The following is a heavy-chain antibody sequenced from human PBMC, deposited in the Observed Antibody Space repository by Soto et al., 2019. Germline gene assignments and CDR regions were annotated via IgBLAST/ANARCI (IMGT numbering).Heavy chain of an antibody. D-gene: IGHD2-21*02. CDR3: ASKAACGGDCYAFDS. CDR1: GGIFSSNT. V-gene: IGHV1-69*06. CDR2: IIPLFGTA. J-gene: IGHJ4*02. Sequence: QVYLVQSGAEVKKPGSLVKISCKASGGIFSSNTINWVRQAAGQGLEWMGGIIPLFGTANYAEKFQGRVTITADKSTNTEYMELTSLRSEDTAVYYCASKAACGGDCYAFDSWGQGTLVTVSS.